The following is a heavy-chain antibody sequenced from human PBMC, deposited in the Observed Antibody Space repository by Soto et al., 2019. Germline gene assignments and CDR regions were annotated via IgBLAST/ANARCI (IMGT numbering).Heavy chain of an antibody. V-gene: IGHV3-23*01. CDR2: ISGSGGST. D-gene: IGHD6-13*01. CDR3: AKFAGSSSSWSNYFDY. CDR1: GFTFSSYA. J-gene: IGHJ4*02. Sequence: EVQLLESGGGLVQPGGSLRLSCAASGFTFSSYAMSWVRQAPGKGLEWVSAISGSGGSTYYADSVKGRFTISRDNSKNTLYLQMNSLSAEDTAVYYCAKFAGSSSSWSNYFDYWGQGTLVTVSS.